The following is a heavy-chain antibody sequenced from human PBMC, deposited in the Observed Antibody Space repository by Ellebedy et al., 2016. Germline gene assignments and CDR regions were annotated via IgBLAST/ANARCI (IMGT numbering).Heavy chain of an antibody. J-gene: IGHJ6*02. CDR2: IYYSGST. CDR1: GGSVSSGSYY. D-gene: IGHD2-15*01. Sequence: SETLSLTXTVSGGSVSSGSYYWSWIRQPPGKGLEWIGYIYYSGSTNYNPSLKSRVTISVDTSKNQFSLILSSVTAADTAVYYCARQIVVVVATRDYYGLDVWGQGTTVTVSS. V-gene: IGHV4-61*01. CDR3: ARQIVVVVATRDYYGLDV.